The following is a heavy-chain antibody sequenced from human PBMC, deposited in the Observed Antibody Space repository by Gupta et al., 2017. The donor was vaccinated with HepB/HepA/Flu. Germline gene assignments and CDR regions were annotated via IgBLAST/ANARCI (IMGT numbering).Heavy chain of an antibody. CDR2: ISAVSSDGSNI. V-gene: IGHV3-33*01. CDR1: GFTLRNYA. Sequence: QVHLVESGGGVVQPGRSLRLSCAASGFTLRNYAMPWVRQGPGKGLQGVTAISAVSSDGSNIYYADSLRGRLTISRDNSKNTLYLEINSLRADDTAVYYCARNGDASGYYWYFDLWGRGTLVTVSS. CDR3: ARNGDASGYYWYFDL. J-gene: IGHJ2*01. D-gene: IGHD3-22*01.